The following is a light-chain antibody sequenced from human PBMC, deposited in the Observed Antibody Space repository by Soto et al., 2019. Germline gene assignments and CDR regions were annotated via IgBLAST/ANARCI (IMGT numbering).Light chain of an antibody. J-gene: IGKJ1*01. CDR1: QGISDY. CDR3: HQYGGSPQT. V-gene: IGKV1-9*01. CDR2: GTS. Sequence: IQLTQNPSFLSASVGDRVTITCRASQGISDYLAWYQQKPGNAPKLLIYGTSTLQSEVPSRFSGSGSGTDFTLTISRLEPEDFAVYDCHQYGGSPQTFGQGTKV.